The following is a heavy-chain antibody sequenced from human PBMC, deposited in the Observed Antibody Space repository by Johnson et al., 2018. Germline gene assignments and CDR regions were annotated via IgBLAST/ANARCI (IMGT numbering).Heavy chain of an antibody. CDR2: IIPIFGTA. D-gene: IGHD6-13*01. V-gene: IGHV1-69*12. CDR3: ARHGRIAAAVPYYYYGMDV. Sequence: QVQLVQSGAEVKKXGSSXKVXCKASGGTFSSYAISWVRQAPGQGLEWMGGIIPIFGTANYAQKFQGRVTITADESTGTAYMELSSLRSEDTAVYYCARHGRIAAAVPYYYYGMDVWGQGTTVTVSS. CDR1: GGTFSSYA. J-gene: IGHJ6*02.